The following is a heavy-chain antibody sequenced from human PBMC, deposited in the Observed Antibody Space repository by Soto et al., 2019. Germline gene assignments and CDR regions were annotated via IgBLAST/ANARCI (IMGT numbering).Heavy chain of an antibody. J-gene: IGHJ4*02. CDR1: GGSISSGGYS. CDR3: ARAACSGGSCYSLEFDY. Sequence: QLQLQESGSGLVKPSQTLSLTCAVSGGSISSGGYSWSWIRQPPAKGLEWIGYIYHSGSTYYNPSLKSRVTISVDRSKNQFSLKLSSVTAADTAVYYCARAACSGGSCYSLEFDYWGQGTLVTVSS. CDR2: IYHSGST. D-gene: IGHD2-15*01. V-gene: IGHV4-30-2*01.